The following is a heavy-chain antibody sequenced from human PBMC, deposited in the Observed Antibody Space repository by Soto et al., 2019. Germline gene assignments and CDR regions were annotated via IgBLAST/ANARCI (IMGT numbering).Heavy chain of an antibody. CDR1: GFTFGDYG. CDR3: ARTPASGRKPHVFYYMDV. V-gene: IGHV3-9*01. J-gene: IGHJ6*03. CDR2: INWNSNSI. Sequence: EVELVESGGGLVQPGRSLRLSCAASGFTFGDYGMHWVRQGPGKGLEWVAGINWNSNSIGYADSVKGRFTISRDTARNTLYLQMNSLRAEDTAFYSCARTPASGRKPHVFYYMDVWGKGTTVTVSS. D-gene: IGHD6-25*01.